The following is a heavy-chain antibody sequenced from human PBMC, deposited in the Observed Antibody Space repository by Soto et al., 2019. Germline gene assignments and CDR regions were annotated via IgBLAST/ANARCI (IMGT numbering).Heavy chain of an antibody. Sequence: APVKVSWKASGYSFATSGISRVRQAPGQGLEWMGWISAYNGNTNYEQKLQDRVTMTTDTSTSTAYLELRSLRSDDTAVYYCARAGHYYDSSGYATWGQGTLVTVSS. CDR2: ISAYNGNT. D-gene: IGHD3-22*01. V-gene: IGHV1-18*01. J-gene: IGHJ5*02. CDR3: ARAGHYYDSSGYAT. CDR1: GYSFATSG.